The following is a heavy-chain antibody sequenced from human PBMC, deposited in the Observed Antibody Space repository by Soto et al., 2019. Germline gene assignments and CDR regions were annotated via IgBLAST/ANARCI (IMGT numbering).Heavy chain of an antibody. CDR2: ISGSGGST. Sequence: GGSLRLSCAASGFTFSSYAMTWVRQAPGKGLEWVSVISGSGGSTSYADSAKGRFTISRDNSKNMMYLQMNSLRAEDTAVYYCATGSYQSSGYEDYWGQGALVTVS. D-gene: IGHD3-22*01. J-gene: IGHJ4*02. CDR1: GFTFSSYA. V-gene: IGHV3-23*01. CDR3: ATGSYQSSGYEDY.